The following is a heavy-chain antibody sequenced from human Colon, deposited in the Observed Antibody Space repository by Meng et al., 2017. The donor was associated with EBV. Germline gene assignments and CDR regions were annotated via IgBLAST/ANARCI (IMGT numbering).Heavy chain of an antibody. CDR2: IIDGNGNT. V-gene: IGHV1-3*05. J-gene: IGHJ4*02. Sequence: RSWGEEHKPTRSWESSCIAAAFTFSSYSMHWVRQPPGQRLEWMGWIIDGNGNTNNSEHFQGRTIITSKSAAKTAFMVWISLAAEDAAVFYCVRGIRSCSDWPSFDYWGQGTLVTVSS. CDR1: AFTFSSYS. CDR3: VRGIRSCSDWPSFDY. D-gene: IGHD6-13*01.